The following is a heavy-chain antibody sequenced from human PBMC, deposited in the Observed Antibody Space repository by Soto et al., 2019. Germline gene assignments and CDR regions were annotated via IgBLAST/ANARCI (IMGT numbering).Heavy chain of an antibody. V-gene: IGHV4-59*08. D-gene: IGHD6-19*01. J-gene: IGHJ5*02. CDR2: TDYSGNT. CDR1: SDSISSYY. Sequence: PSETLSLTCTVSSDSISSYYWIWIRQSPGKGLEWIGYTDYSGNTNYNPSLKSRVTISGDTSKNQFSLRLSSVTAADTAVYYCAWAVGDP. CDR3: AWAVGDP.